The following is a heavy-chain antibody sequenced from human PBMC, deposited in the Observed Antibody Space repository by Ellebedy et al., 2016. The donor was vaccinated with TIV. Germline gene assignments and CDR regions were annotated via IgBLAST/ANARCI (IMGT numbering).Heavy chain of an antibody. CDR1: GFIFGDYA. D-gene: IGHD3-10*01. J-gene: IGHJ4*02. V-gene: IGHV3-9*01. CDR3: AKDDGTSYPSAFDY. CDR2: ISRNSDSI. Sequence: SLKISCAASGFIFGDYAMHWVRQAPGKGLEWVSGISRNSDSIGYADSVKGRFTISRDNAQNSLYLQMNSLRAEDTAFYDCAKDDGTSYPSAFDYWGQGTLVTVSS.